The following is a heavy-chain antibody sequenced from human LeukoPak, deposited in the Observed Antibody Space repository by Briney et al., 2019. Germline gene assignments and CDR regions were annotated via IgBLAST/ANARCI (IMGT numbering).Heavy chain of an antibody. J-gene: IGHJ4*02. V-gene: IGHV1-69*05. Sequence: GASVKVSCKASGGTFSSYAISWVRQAPGQGLEWMGGIIPIFGTANYAQKFQGRVTITTDESMSTAYMELSSLRSEDTAVYYCASLGPSGSYYGGFDYWGQGTLVTVSS. CDR3: ASLGPSGSYYGGFDY. CDR1: GGTFSSYA. CDR2: IIPIFGTA. D-gene: IGHD1-26*01.